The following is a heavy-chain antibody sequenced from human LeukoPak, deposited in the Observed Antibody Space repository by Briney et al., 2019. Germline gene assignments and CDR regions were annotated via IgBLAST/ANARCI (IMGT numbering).Heavy chain of an antibody. CDR1: GFTFSSYW. Sequence: PGGSLRLSCAASGFTFSSYWMHWVRHAPAKGLVWVSRIITDGSSTSYADSVKGRFTISRDNAKNTLYLQMNSLRAEDTAVYYGARSSYYDFWSGYQPLFDYWGQGTLVTVSS. CDR2: IITDGSST. CDR3: ARSSYYDFWSGYQPLFDY. J-gene: IGHJ4*02. V-gene: IGHV3-74*01. D-gene: IGHD3-3*01.